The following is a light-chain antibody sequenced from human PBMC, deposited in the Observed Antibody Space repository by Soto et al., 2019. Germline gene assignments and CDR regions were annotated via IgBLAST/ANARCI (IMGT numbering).Light chain of an antibody. CDR2: DAS. CDR3: QQYDNLPLLT. J-gene: IGKJ4*01. V-gene: IGKV1-33*01. CDR1: QDITNY. Sequence: DIQMTQSPSSLSASVGDRVTITCQASQDITNYLNWYQQKPGKAPKLLIYDASHLETGVPSRFSGSGSGTDFTFTISSLPPEDFATYYCQQYDNLPLLTFGGGTRVEIK.